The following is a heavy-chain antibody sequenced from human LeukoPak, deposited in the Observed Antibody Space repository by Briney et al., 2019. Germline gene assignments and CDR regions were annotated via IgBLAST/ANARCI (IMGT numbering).Heavy chain of an antibody. J-gene: IGHJ3*02. Sequence: PGGSLRLSSAASGFTFSGSAMHWVRQASGKGLEWVGRIRSRANSYATAYAASVKGRFTISRDDSKNTAYLQMNSLKTEDTAVYYCSTRVPNAFDIWGQGTMVTVSS. D-gene: IGHD4/OR15-4a*01. CDR2: IRSRANSYAT. CDR3: STRVPNAFDI. CDR1: GFTFSGSA. V-gene: IGHV3-73*01.